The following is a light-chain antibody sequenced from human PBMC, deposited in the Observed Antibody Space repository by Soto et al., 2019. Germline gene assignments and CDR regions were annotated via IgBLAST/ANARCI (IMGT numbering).Light chain of an antibody. CDR2: LGS. CDR1: QSLLHSNGYNY. J-gene: IGKJ4*01. CDR3: IQTLQTPFT. Sequence: DIVMTQSPLSLPVTPGEPASISCRSSQSLLHSNGYNYLDWYLQKPGQSPQLLIYLGSNRASGVPDRFSGSGSGTDFTLKISRVEAEDFGVYYCIQTLQTPFTFGGGTKV. V-gene: IGKV2-28*01.